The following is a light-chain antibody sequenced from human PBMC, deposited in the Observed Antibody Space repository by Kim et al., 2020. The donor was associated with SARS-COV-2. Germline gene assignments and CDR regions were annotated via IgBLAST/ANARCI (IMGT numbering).Light chain of an antibody. CDR1: SSDVGGYNY. CDR2: DVS. V-gene: IGLV2-11*01. Sequence: QSALTQPRSVSGSPGQSVTISCTGISSDVGGYNYVSWYQQHPGKAPKLMIYDVSKRPSGVPDRFSGSKSGNTASLTISGLQAEDEADYYCCSYAGSPSYVFGTGTKVTVL. J-gene: IGLJ1*01. CDR3: CSYAGSPSYV.